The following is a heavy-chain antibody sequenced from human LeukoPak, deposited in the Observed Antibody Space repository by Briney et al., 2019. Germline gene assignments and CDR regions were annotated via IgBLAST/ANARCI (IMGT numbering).Heavy chain of an antibody. Sequence: PSETVSLTCAVSGYSITSGYYWAWIRQPPGKGLEWIGRIYTSGSTNYNPSLKSRVTISVDTSKNQFSLKLSSVTAADTAVYHCARERDSYDSSGYYYFDYWGQGTLVTVSS. CDR3: ARERDSYDSSGYYYFDY. CDR1: GYSITSGYY. V-gene: IGHV4-38-2*02. D-gene: IGHD3-22*01. J-gene: IGHJ4*02. CDR2: IYTSGST.